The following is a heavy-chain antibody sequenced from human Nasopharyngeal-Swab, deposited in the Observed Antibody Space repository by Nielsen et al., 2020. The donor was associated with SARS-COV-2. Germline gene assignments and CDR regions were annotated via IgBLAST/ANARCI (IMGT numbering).Heavy chain of an antibody. CDR2: IRSKGNSYAT. CDR3: TRCGGSCYTGKDY. CDR1: GFTFSSYA. J-gene: IGHJ4*02. V-gene: IGHV3-73*01. D-gene: IGHD2-15*01. Sequence: GESLKISCAASGFTFSSYAMHWVRQAPGKGLEWVGRIRSKGNSYATAYAASVKGRFTISRDDSKNTAYLQMNSLITEDTAVYYCTRCGGSCYTGKDYWGQGTLVTVSS.